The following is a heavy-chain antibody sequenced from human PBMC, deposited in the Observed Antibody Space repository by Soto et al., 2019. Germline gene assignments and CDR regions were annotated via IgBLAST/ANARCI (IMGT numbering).Heavy chain of an antibody. V-gene: IGHV3-30*18. J-gene: IGHJ4*02. D-gene: IGHD5-12*01. CDR3: AKGYSDYDWTFDY. CDR2: ISYDGSNE. Sequence: WVRQAPGKGLEWVAVISYDGSNEYYADSVKGRFTISRDNSKNTLYLQMNSLRAEDTAVYYCAKGYSDYDWTFDYWGQGTLVTVSS.